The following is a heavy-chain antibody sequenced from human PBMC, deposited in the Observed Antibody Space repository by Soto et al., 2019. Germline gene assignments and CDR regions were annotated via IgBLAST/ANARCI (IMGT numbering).Heavy chain of an antibody. Sequence: DSVQVSCKASGYTFTSYAMHWVRQAPGQRLEWMGWINAGNGNTKYSQKFQGRVTITRDTSASTAYMELSSLRSEDTAVYYCARAPGGVVGNGFEPWGQGTLVTV. CDR3: ARAPGGVVGNGFEP. D-gene: IGHD2-15*01. J-gene: IGHJ5*02. CDR2: INAGNGNT. CDR1: GYTFTSYA. V-gene: IGHV1-3*01.